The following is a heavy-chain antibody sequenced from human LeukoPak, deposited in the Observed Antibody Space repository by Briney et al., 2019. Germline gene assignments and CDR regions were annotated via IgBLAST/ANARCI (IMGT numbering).Heavy chain of an antibody. V-gene: IGHV4-4*07. D-gene: IGHD2-21*02. Sequence: PSETLSLTCTVSGGSISSYYWSWLRQPAGKGLEWIGRMYITGNTNYNPSLKSRVTMSLDTSKNHFSLKLSSVTAADTAVYYCARDSTASSPWYFDLWGRGTLVTVSS. CDR2: MYITGNT. CDR1: GGSISSYY. J-gene: IGHJ2*01. CDR3: ARDSTASSPWYFDL.